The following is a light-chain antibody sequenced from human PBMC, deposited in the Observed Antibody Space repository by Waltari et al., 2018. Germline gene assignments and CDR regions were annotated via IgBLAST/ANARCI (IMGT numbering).Light chain of an antibody. CDR1: QSIRRS. CDR2: GAS. V-gene: IGKV3-15*01. CDR3: QLRSKWLRT. J-gene: IGKJ1*01. Sequence: IVMTQSPVTLPVSPGEGATLSCRASQSIRRSLAWYQQRPGQAPRLLIYGASTRATGIAARFRGSGYGTEFSLTISSLEPEDFAVYYCQLRSKWLRTFGQGTKVEV.